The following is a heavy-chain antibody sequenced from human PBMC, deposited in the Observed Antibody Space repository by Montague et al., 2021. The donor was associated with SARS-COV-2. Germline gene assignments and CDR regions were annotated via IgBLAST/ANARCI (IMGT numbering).Heavy chain of an antibody. CDR1: GDSVSRNSAA. V-gene: IGHV6-1*01. Sequence: CAISGDSVSRNSAAWNWIRQSSSRGLEWLGRTYYRSKWYNDYAVSVKSRITINPDTSKNQISLQLNSVTPEDTAVYYCARTGASSDYWGQGTLVTVSS. J-gene: IGHJ4*02. D-gene: IGHD2-8*02. CDR2: TYYRSKWYN. CDR3: ARTGASSDY.